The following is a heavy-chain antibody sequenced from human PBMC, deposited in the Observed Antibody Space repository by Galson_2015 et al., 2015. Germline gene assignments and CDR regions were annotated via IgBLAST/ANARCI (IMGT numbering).Heavy chain of an antibody. J-gene: IGHJ4*02. CDR3: TLEDYDYVWGSYRFDY. Sequence: SLRLSCAASGFTFSNAWMSWVRQAPGKGLEWVGRIKSKTDGGTTDYAAPVKGRFTISRDDSKNTLYLQMNSLKPEDTAVYYCTLEDYDYVWGSYRFDYWGQGTLVTVSS. V-gene: IGHV3-15*01. CDR1: GFTFSNAW. CDR2: IKSKTDGGTT. D-gene: IGHD3-16*02.